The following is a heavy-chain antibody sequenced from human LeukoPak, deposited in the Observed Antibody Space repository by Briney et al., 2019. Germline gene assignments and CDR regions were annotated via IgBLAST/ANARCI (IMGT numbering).Heavy chain of an antibody. V-gene: IGHV1-18*01. Sequence: ASVKVSCKDSGYTFTSYAMHWVRLAPGQRLEWMGWISAYNGSTNYAQKLQGRVTMTTDTSTSTAYMELRSLRSDDTAVYYCARGDTAMVTPADYWGQGTLVTVSS. CDR3: ARGDTAMVTPADY. J-gene: IGHJ4*02. D-gene: IGHD5-18*01. CDR2: ISAYNGST. CDR1: GYTFTSYA.